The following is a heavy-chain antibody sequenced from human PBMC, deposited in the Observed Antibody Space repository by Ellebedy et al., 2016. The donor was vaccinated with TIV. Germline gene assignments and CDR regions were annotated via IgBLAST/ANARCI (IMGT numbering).Heavy chain of an antibody. CDR2: IDWDDDK. J-gene: IGHJ4*02. Sequence: SGPTLVKPTQTLTLTCTFSGFSLSTSGMCVSWIRQPPGKALEWLARIDWDDDKYYSTSLKTRLTISKDTSKNQVVLTMTNMDPVDTATYYCARTPYYYDSSGYWGFDYWGQGTLVTVSS. CDR1: GFSLSTSGMC. D-gene: IGHD3-22*01. CDR3: ARTPYYYDSSGYWGFDY. V-gene: IGHV2-70*11.